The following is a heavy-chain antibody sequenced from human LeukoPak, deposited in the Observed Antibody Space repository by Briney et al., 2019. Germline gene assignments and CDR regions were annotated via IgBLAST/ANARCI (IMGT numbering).Heavy chain of an antibody. Sequence: AETLSLICSFSGGPICGYYWSWIRQPPGKALEGVGYIFYGGSTDYNPSLKSRVNISVDPSKSQVTLQLRSVTAADKAVYYCASQGHRYSNIDNWGRGTLVTVSS. V-gene: IGHV4-59*08. CDR2: IFYGGST. J-gene: IGHJ4*02. D-gene: IGHD4-11*01. CDR3: ASQGHRYSNIDN. CDR1: GGPICGYY.